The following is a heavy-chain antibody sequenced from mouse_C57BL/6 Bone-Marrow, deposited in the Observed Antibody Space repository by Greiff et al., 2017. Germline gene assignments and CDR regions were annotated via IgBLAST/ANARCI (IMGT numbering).Heavy chain of an antibody. Sequence: VQLQQSGAELVRPGASVKLSCTASGLNIKDAYMHWVKPRPEQGLAWIGWLDPEHVDTESASMFPGKATITADTSSNTAYLQLSSLTSEDTAVYYCTALISTVVATDFYAMDYWGQGTSVTVAS. CDR3: TALISTVVATDFYAMDY. CDR1: GLNIKDAY. V-gene: IGHV14-4*01. D-gene: IGHD1-1*01. CDR2: LDPEHVDT. J-gene: IGHJ4*01.